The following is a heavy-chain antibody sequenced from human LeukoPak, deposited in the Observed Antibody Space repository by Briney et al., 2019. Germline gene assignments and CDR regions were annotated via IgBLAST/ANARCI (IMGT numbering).Heavy chain of an antibody. V-gene: IGHV3-23*01. Sequence: PGGSLRLSCAASGFTFSSYAMSWVRQAPGKGLEWVSAISGSGGSTYYADSVKGRFTISRDNAKNSLYLQMNSLRAEDTAVYYCARDPGYDSSGYYWGQGTLVTVSS. CDR2: ISGSGGST. CDR1: GFTFSSYA. J-gene: IGHJ4*02. D-gene: IGHD3-22*01. CDR3: ARDPGYDSSGYY.